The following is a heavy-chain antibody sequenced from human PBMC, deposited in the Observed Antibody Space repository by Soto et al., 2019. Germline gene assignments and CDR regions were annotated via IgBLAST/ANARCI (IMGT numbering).Heavy chain of an antibody. CDR1: GGSISSGGYY. CDR3: AREDDGGDRDYYGLDV. CDR2: IYYSGST. V-gene: IGHV4-30-4*08. J-gene: IGHJ6*02. D-gene: IGHD2-21*02. Sequence: PSETLSLTCTVSGGSISSGGYYWSWIRQHPGKGLEWIGYIYYSGSTFYNPSFKSRVTISVDTSKNQFSLQLSSVTAADTAVYFCAREDDGGDRDYYGLDVWGQGTTVTVSS.